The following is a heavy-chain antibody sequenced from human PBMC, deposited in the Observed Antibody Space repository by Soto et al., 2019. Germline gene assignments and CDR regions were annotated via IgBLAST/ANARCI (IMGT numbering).Heavy chain of an antibody. CDR1: GYTFTSYD. Sequence: ASVKVSCKASGYTFTSYDINWVRQATGQGLEWMGWMNPNSGNTGYAQRFQGRVTMTRNTSISTAYMELSSLRSEDTAVYYCARAGFTIFGVVMRWFDPWGQGTLVTVSS. V-gene: IGHV1-8*01. D-gene: IGHD3-3*01. CDR3: ARAGFTIFGVVMRWFDP. J-gene: IGHJ5*02. CDR2: MNPNSGNT.